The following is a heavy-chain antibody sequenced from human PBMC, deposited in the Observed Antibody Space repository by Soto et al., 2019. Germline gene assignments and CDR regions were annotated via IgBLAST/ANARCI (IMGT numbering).Heavy chain of an antibody. J-gene: IGHJ6*02. CDR2: INHSGST. CDR3: ARGPYYEFWSGAYYYYYGMDV. Sequence: SETLSLTCAVYGGSFSGYYWSWIRQPPAKGLEWIGEINHSGSTNYNPSLKSRVTISVDTSKNQFSLKLSSVTAADTAVYYCARGPYYEFWSGAYYYYYGMDVWGQGTTVTVSS. V-gene: IGHV4-34*01. D-gene: IGHD3-3*01. CDR1: GGSFSGYY.